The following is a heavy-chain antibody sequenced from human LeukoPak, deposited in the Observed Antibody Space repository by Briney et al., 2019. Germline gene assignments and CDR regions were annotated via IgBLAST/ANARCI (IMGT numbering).Heavy chain of an antibody. CDR2: INTITGNP. D-gene: IGHD6-13*01. CDR1: GYTFTNYA. Sequence: ASVKVSCKASGYTFTNYAVNWVRQAPGQGLEWMGWINTITGNPTYAQGFTGRFAFSLDTSVSTAYLQINSLKAEDTAVYYCAREGRSGSSWFLANWGQGVLVTVSS. V-gene: IGHV7-4-1*02. CDR3: AREGRSGSSWFLAN. J-gene: IGHJ4*02.